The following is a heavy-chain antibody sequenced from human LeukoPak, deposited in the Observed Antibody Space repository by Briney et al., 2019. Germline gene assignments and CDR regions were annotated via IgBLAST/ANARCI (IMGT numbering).Heavy chain of an antibody. CDR2: IWYDGTSK. V-gene: IGHV3-33*06. CDR1: GFSLSAYG. J-gene: IGHJ4*02. CDR3: AKDDINYDFWSGPDY. D-gene: IGHD3-3*01. Sequence: GGSLRLSCAASGFSLSAYGVHWVRQAPGKGLEWVAVIWYDGTSKDYADSVKGRFTFSRDNSKNTLYLQMNSLRAEDTAVYYCAKDDINYDFWSGPDYWGQGTLVTVSS.